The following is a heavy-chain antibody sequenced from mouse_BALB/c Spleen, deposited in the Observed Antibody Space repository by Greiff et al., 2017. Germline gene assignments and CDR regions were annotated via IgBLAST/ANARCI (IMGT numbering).Heavy chain of an antibody. V-gene: IGHV5-4*02. CDR3: ARSNWGAAY. D-gene: IGHD4-1*01. CDR1: GFTFSDYY. CDR2: ISDGGSYT. J-gene: IGHJ3*01. Sequence: EVQVVESGGGLVKPGGSLKLSCAASGFTFSDYYMYWVRQTPEKRLEWVATISDGGSYTYYPDSVKGRFTISRDNAKNNLYLQMSSLKSEDTAMYYCARSNWGAAYWGQGTLVTVSA.